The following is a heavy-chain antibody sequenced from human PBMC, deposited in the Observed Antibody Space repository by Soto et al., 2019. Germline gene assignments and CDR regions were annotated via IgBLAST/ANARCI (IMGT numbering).Heavy chain of an antibody. CDR3: AKERATTTAFDY. CDR1: GFTFSRDG. Sequence: EVQLLESGGGLVQAGGSLRLSCAASGFTFSRDGMGWVRQAPGKGLEWVSLITDNGGSTYYADSVKGRFTISRDNTKNTLFLQMNSLRAEDTAVYYCAKERATTTAFDYWGQGALVTVSS. V-gene: IGHV3-23*01. J-gene: IGHJ4*02. CDR2: ITDNGGST. D-gene: IGHD4-17*01.